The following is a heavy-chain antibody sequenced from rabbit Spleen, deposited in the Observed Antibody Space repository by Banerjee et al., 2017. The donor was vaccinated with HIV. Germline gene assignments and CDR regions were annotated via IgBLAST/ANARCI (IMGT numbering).Heavy chain of an antibody. V-gene: IGHV1S40*01. Sequence: QTLEESGGGLVQPEGSLTLTSKASGVSFSDRDVMCWVRQAPGKGLEWIACINASTGKPVYATWASGRFTISRTSSTTVTLRMTSLTAADRATYFCARDLVGVIGWNFYLWVPGTLVTVS. J-gene: IGHJ4*01. CDR1: GVSFSDRDV. CDR3: ARDLVGVIGWNFYL. CDR2: INASTGKP. D-gene: IGHD1-1*01.